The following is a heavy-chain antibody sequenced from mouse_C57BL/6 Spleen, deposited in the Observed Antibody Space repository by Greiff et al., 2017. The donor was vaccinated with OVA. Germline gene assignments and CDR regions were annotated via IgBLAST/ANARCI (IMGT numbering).Heavy chain of an antibody. J-gene: IGHJ4*01. CDR1: GFTFSSYG. CDR2: LSSGGSYT. CDR3: ARLYYGNYENYAMDD. Sequence: EVQLVESGGDLVKPGGSLKLSCAASGFTFSSYGMSWVRQTPDKRLEWVATLSSGGSYTYYPDSVKGRFTISRDNAKNTLYLQMSSLKSEDTAMYYCARLYYGNYENYAMDDWGQGTSVTVSS. D-gene: IGHD2-1*01. V-gene: IGHV5-6*01.